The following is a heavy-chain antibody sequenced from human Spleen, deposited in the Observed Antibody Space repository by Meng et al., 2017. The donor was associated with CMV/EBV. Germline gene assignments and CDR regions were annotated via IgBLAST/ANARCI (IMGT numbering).Heavy chain of an antibody. J-gene: IGHJ3*02. D-gene: IGHD2-21*01. V-gene: IGHV3-74*03. CDR1: YW. CDR2: INSDGSTT. CDR3: TRGVRPPYCGGDCPRDAFDI. Sequence: YWIHWVRQAQGRGLVWVSRINSDGSTTTYADSVKSRFTISRDNGKNMLFLQMSSLRVEDTAVYYCTRGVRPPYCGGDCPRDAFDIWGRGTMVTVSS.